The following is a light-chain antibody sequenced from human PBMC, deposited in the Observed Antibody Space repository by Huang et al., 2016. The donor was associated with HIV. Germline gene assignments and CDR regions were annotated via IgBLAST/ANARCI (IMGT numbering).Light chain of an antibody. J-gene: IGKJ4*01. CDR3: QKSYTTPLA. V-gene: IGKV1-39*01. CDR1: QSISDY. Sequence: DIQMTQSPSSLSASVVDRVTITCRASQSISDYLNWYQQKPGKAPKLLIYGASTLQSGVPSRFSGRGSGTDFTLTINSLQPEDFATYYCQKSYTTPLAFGGGTKVEI. CDR2: GAS.